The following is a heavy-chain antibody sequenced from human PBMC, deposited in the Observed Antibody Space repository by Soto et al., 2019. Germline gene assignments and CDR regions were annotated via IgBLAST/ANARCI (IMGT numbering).Heavy chain of an antibody. Sequence: QVQLVQSGADVKKPGASVKVSCKPSGYTFTSYGINWVRQATGQGLEWMGWMNPNNGNTGYAQQFQGRVTMTGNTSTSTGYMELSSQTSEDTAVNYCARGLVGNPFRDYWGQGNLITVSS. J-gene: IGHJ4*02. D-gene: IGHD6-19*01. V-gene: IGHV1-8*01. CDR1: GYTFTSYG. CDR3: ARGLVGNPFRDY. CDR2: MNPNNGNT.